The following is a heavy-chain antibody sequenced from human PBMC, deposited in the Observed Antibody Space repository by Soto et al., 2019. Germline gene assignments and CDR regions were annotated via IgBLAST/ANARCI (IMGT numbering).Heavy chain of an antibody. J-gene: IGHJ4*02. V-gene: IGHV3-30*18. Sequence: LRLSFAASGFTFSSYGMHWVRQAPGKLLEWVAVISYDGSNKYYADSVKGRFTISRDNSKNTLYLQMNSLRAEDTAVYYCAKVVKQQLPDYWGQGTLVTVSS. CDR1: GFTFSSYG. CDR2: ISYDGSNK. D-gene: IGHD6-13*01. CDR3: AKVVKQQLPDY.